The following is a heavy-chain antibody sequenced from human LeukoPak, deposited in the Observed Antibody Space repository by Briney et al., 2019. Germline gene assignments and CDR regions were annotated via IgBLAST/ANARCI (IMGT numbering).Heavy chain of an antibody. Sequence: GASVKVSCKASGYTFTSYGISWVRQAPGQGLEWMGWISAYNGNTNYAQKLQGRVTMTTDTSTSTAYMELRSLRSDDTAVYYCARGYCSGGSCYEYYFDYWGQGTLVTVSS. CDR3: ARGYCSGGSCYEYYFDY. CDR2: ISAYNGNT. J-gene: IGHJ4*02. V-gene: IGHV1-18*01. D-gene: IGHD2-15*01. CDR1: GYTFTSYG.